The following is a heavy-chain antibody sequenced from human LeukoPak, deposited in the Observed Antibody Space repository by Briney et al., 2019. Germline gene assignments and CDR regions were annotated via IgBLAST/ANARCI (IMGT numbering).Heavy chain of an antibody. CDR3: ARGRLRYFDWPGWFDP. CDR1: GGSISSGGYS. Sequence: PSETLSLTCAVSGGSISSGGYSWSWIRQPPGEGLEWIGYIYHSGSTYYNPSLKSRVTISVDRSKNQFSLKLSSVTAADTAVYYCARGRLRYFDWPGWFDPWGQGTLVTVSS. V-gene: IGHV4-30-2*01. J-gene: IGHJ5*02. D-gene: IGHD3-9*01. CDR2: IYHSGST.